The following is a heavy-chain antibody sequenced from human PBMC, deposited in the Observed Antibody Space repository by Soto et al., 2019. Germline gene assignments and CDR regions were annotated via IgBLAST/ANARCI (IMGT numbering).Heavy chain of an antibody. V-gene: IGHV1-69*06. CDR1: GVSFTTYS. D-gene: IGHD3-10*01. CDR3: ARGVGRTVRGVNLYYYYAMDV. Sequence: GASVKVSCKASGVSFTTYSISWVRQPPGQGLEWMGGIIPISGTAKYAQKFQGGVTITADKYTTTAYMDLSSLRFEDTAVYYCARGVGRTVRGVNLYYYYAMDVWGQGTPVTVSS. J-gene: IGHJ6*02. CDR2: IIPISGTA.